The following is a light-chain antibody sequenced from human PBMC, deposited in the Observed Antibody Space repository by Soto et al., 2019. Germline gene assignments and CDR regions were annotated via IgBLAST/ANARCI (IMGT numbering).Light chain of an antibody. Sequence: DIQMTQSPSSLSASVGDRVTITCRASQSISTYLNWYQQKPGKAPTLLIFGASSLQSGVTSRFSGSGSGTDFTLTISSMQSEDLGTYYCQQSDTTPRTFGQGTKVGIK. CDR3: QQSDTTPRT. CDR2: GAS. J-gene: IGKJ1*01. V-gene: IGKV1-39*01. CDR1: QSISTY.